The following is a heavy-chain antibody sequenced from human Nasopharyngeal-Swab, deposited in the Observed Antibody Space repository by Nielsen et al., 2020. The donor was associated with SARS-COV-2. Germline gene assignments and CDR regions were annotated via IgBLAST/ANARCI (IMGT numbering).Heavy chain of an antibody. J-gene: IGHJ3*02. D-gene: IGHD1-26*01. Sequence: GESLKISCATSGFTFGDYAMSWFRQAPGKGLECVGFLRSKTYGWAPEYAASVKGRFTISRDVAESIAYLQMNSLETEDTGVYYCARSVGSFYGQGAFDIWGQGTMVTVSS. CDR2: LRSKTYGWAP. CDR3: ARSVGSFYGQGAFDI. V-gene: IGHV3-49*03. CDR1: GFTFGDYA.